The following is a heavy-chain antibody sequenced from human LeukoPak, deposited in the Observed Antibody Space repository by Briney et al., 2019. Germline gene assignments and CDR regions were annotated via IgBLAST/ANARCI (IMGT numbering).Heavy chain of an antibody. J-gene: IGHJ5*02. Sequence: GGSLRLSCAASGLTFSSYWMSWVRQAPRKGLEWVANIKQDGSEKYYVDSVKGRFTISRDNAKNSLYLQMNSLRAEDTAVYYCASEGTYDYVWGSYRPNWFDPWGQGTLVTVSS. CDR3: ASEGTYDYVWGSYRPNWFDP. CDR1: GLTFSSYW. V-gene: IGHV3-7*01. CDR2: IKQDGSEK. D-gene: IGHD3-16*02.